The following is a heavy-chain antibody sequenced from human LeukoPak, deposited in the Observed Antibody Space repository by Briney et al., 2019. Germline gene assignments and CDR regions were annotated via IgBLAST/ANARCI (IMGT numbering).Heavy chain of an antibody. CDR2: ISYDGSNK. Sequence: PGRSLRLSCAASGFTFSSYAMHWVRQAPGKGLEWVAVISYDGSNKYYADSVKGRFTISRDNSKNTLYLQMNNLRADDTAVYYCAKDMEGSVADYFDYWGQGTLVTVSS. CDR3: AKDMEGSVADYFDY. J-gene: IGHJ4*02. D-gene: IGHD3-10*01. V-gene: IGHV3-30-3*01. CDR1: GFTFSSYA.